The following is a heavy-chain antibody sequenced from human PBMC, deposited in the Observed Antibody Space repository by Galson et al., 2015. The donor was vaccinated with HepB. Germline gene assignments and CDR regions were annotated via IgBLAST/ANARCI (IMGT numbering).Heavy chain of an antibody. Sequence: SETLSLTCTVSGGSISSYYWSWIRQPAGKGLEWIGRIYTSGSTNYNPSLKSRVTMSVDTSKNQFSLKLSSVTAADTAVYYCARDRGGNYYDSSGYHYFDYWGQGTLVTVSP. CDR3: ARDRGGNYYDSSGYHYFDY. CDR2: IYTSGST. CDR1: GGSISSYY. J-gene: IGHJ4*02. V-gene: IGHV4-4*07. D-gene: IGHD3-22*01.